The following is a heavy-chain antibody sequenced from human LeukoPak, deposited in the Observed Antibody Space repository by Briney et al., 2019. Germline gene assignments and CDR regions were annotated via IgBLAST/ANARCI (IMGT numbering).Heavy chain of an antibody. V-gene: IGHV4-59*01. J-gene: IGHJ3*02. Sequence: SETLSLTCTVSGGSISTYYWSWIRQPPGKKLEWSGYTLYSGSTNYNPSLKSRVTISVDTSKHQFSLNLSSVTAADTAMYYCVRDLGTSGSDAYDIWGQGTMVTVSS. D-gene: IGHD5-12*01. CDR2: TLYSGST. CDR3: VRDLGTSGSDAYDI. CDR1: GGSISTYY.